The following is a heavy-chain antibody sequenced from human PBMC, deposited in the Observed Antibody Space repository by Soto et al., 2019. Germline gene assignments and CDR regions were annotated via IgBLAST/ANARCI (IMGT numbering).Heavy chain of an antibody. Sequence: QLQESGPGLVKPSETLSLTCAVSGGSVTSSTYYWGWIRQPPEKGLEWIGSISYVGSTYYSPSLKSRVTISVDTSKNQFSLELSSVTAADTAVYYCARQICSSSSCRDWYFDLWGRGTLVTVSS. CDR2: ISYVGST. V-gene: IGHV4-39*01. J-gene: IGHJ2*01. CDR1: GGSVTSSTYY. D-gene: IGHD2-2*01. CDR3: ARQICSSSSCRDWYFDL.